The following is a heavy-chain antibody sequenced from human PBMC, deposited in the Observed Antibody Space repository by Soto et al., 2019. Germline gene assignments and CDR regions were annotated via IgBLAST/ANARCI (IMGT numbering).Heavy chain of an antibody. CDR1: GFTFRNAW. CDR2: IKSKTDGGAT. J-gene: IGHJ5*02. Sequence: PGGSLRLSCAASGFTFRNAWMSCVRQAPGKGLEWVGRIKSKTDGGATDYAAPVKGRFTISRDDSKNTLYLQMNSLKTEDTAVYYFTTDPIVVVMGGDTWGKGTLVTVSS. CDR3: TTDPIVVVMGGDT. V-gene: IGHV3-15*01. D-gene: IGHD3-22*01.